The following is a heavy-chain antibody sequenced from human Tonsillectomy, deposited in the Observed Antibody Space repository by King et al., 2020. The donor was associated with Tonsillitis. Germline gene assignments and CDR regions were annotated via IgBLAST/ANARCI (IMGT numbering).Heavy chain of an antibody. CDR3: ARDLFGPEIYSHWYFDL. Sequence: VQLVESGGGVVQPGRSLRLSCAASGFTFSTYAMHWVRQAPGKGLEWVAVISYDGSNKYYADSVKGRFTISRDDSKNTLYLQMNSLRAEDTAVYYCARDLFGPEIYSHWYFDLWGRGTLAT. V-gene: IGHV3-30-3*01. CDR1: GFTFSTYA. D-gene: IGHD3-10*01. J-gene: IGHJ2*01. CDR2: ISYDGSNK.